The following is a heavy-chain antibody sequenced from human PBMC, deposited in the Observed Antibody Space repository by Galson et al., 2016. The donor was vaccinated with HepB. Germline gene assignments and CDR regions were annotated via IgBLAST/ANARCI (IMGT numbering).Heavy chain of an antibody. CDR1: GGSITSDY. Sequence: SETLSLTCTVSGGSITSDYWSWIRKPAGKGLEWIGRISTSGHIKYNPSLASRVPMSVDTSKNQFSLSPSSVTAADTAVYYCVRLLWPATRGAFHIWGQGTMVTVSS. J-gene: IGHJ3*02. V-gene: IGHV4-4*07. CDR2: ISTSGHI. CDR3: VRLLWPATRGAFHI. D-gene: IGHD2-15*01.